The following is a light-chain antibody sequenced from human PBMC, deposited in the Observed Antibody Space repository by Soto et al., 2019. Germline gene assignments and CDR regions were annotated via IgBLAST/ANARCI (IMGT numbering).Light chain of an antibody. V-gene: IGKV1-6*01. CDR3: LHDALFPYS. CDR2: GIS. CDR1: QAIRND. Sequence: AIQMTQSPSSLSASVGDTVTFTCRASQAIRNDLGWFQQRPGKPPKLLIYGISILQTGVPSRFSGSGSGTEFTHNISGLQPEDFETYYCLHDALFPYSFGQGTRLE. J-gene: IGKJ2*03.